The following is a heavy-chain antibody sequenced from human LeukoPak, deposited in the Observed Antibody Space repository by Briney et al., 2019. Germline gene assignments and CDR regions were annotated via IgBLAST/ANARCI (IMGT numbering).Heavy chain of an antibody. J-gene: IGHJ4*02. CDR1: GFTFSSYG. CDR2: VSYDGSNM. V-gene: IGHV3-30*18. CDR3: AKDQSQ. Sequence: GGSLRLSCAASGFTFSSYGMHWVRQAPGKGLEWVAVVSYDGSNMYYADSVQGRFTISRDNSKNTLYLQMSGLRAEDTAVYYCAKDQSQWGQGTLVIVSS.